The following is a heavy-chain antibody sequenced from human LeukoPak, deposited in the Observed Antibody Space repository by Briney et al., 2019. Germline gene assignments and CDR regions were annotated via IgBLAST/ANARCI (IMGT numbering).Heavy chain of an antibody. CDR1: GFTFSSYA. CDR3: AKDAVTTVYGDWFDP. J-gene: IGHJ5*02. CDR2: IRGSGGST. V-gene: IGHV3-23*01. D-gene: IGHD4-17*01. Sequence: GGSLRLSCAASGFTFSSYAMSWVRQAPGKGLEWVSPIRGSGGSTYYADSVKGRFTISRDNSKNTLYLQMNSLRAEDTAVYYCAKDAVTTVYGDWFDPWGQGTLVTVSS.